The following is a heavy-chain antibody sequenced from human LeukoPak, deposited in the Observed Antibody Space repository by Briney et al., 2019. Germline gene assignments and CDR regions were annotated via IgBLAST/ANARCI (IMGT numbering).Heavy chain of an antibody. D-gene: IGHD1-26*01. CDR1: GYTFTGYY. CDR3: ARQLGATSRDY. V-gene: IGHV1-2*02. Sequence: ASVKVSCKASGYTFTGYYMHWVRQAPGQGLGWMGWIIPNSGATNYAQNFQGRVTMTRDTSISTAYMELNRLTSDDTAVYYCARQLGATSRDYWGQGTLVTVSS. CDR2: IIPNSGAT. J-gene: IGHJ4*02.